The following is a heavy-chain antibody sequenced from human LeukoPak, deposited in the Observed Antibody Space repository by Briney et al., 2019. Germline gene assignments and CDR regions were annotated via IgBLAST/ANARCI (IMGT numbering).Heavy chain of an antibody. D-gene: IGHD5-18*01. Sequence: PSETLSLTCTVSGGSISSYYWSWIRQPAGKGLEWIGRMYTSGSTNYNPSLKSRVTISVDTSKNQFSLELSSVTAADTAVYYCARDRQLWSIFDCWGQGTLVTVSS. V-gene: IGHV4-4*07. CDR1: GGSISSYY. CDR3: ARDRQLWSIFDC. J-gene: IGHJ4*02. CDR2: MYTSGST.